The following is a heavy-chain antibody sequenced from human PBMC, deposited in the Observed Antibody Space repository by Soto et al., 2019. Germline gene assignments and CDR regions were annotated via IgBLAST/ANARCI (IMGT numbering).Heavy chain of an antibody. CDR3: AHRILRTVFGLVTTTAIYFDF. J-gene: IGHJ4*02. V-gene: IGHV2-5*02. D-gene: IGHD3-3*01. CDR1: GFSLTTSGVG. CDR2: IYWDDDK. Sequence: QITLNESGPTVVKPAETLTLTCTFSGFSLTTSGVGVGWIRQSPGKAPEWLALIYWDDDKRYSASLKSRLSSTKDTSKNQVVLTMASVDPADTATYYCAHRILRTVFGLVTTTAIYFDFWGQGTPVVGSS.